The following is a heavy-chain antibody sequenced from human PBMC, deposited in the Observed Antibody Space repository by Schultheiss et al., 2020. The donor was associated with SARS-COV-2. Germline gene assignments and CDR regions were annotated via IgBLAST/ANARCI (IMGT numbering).Heavy chain of an antibody. Sequence: GGSLRLSCAASGFTLSGFWMHWVRQAPGKGLEWVANIRQDGSEKYYVDSVKGRFTISRDNAKNSLYLQMNSLRAEDTAVYYCARDQNSGWLNWFDPWGQGTLVTVSS. V-gene: IGHV3-7*03. CDR2: IRQDGSEK. CDR1: GFTLSGFW. CDR3: ARDQNSGWLNWFDP. J-gene: IGHJ5*02. D-gene: IGHD6-19*01.